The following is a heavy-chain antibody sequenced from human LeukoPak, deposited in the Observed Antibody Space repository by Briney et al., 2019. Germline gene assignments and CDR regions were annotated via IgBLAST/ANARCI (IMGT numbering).Heavy chain of an antibody. V-gene: IGHV1-18*01. CDR2: ISAYNGNA. J-gene: IGHJ4*02. CDR1: GYTFTSYG. CDR3: ARQESHFDWLLGNDVAFDY. Sequence: ASLKLSCKASGYTFTSYGISWVRQAPGQGLEWMGWISAYNGNANYAQKLQGRVTMTTDTSTNTAYMELRSLRSDDTAVYYCARQESHFDWLLGNDVAFDYWGQGTLVTVSS. D-gene: IGHD3-9*01.